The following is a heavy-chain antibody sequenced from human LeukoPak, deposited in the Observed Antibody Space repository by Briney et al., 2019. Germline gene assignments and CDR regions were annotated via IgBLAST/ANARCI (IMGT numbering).Heavy chain of an antibody. CDR2: ISGSGGST. J-gene: IGHJ4*02. Sequence: GGSLRLSCAASGFTFSSYAMSWVRQAPGKGLEWVSAISGSGGSTYYADSVKGRFTISRDNSKNTLYLQMNSLRAEDTAVYYCAKDRRTGYHDSSGYPFDYWGQGTLVTVSS. CDR3: AKDRRTGYHDSSGYPFDY. V-gene: IGHV3-23*01. CDR1: GFTFSSYA. D-gene: IGHD3-22*01.